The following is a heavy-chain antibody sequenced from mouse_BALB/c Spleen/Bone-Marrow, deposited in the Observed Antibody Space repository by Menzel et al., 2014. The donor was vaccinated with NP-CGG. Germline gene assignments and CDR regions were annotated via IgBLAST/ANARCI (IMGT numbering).Heavy chain of an antibody. Sequence: EVKVVESGPELEKPGASVKISCKASGYSFTGYNMNWVKQNNGKSLEWIGNIDPSYGGISYNQKFKGKATLTVDKSSNTAYMQLKSLTSEDSAVYYCAISIEYRPLDYWGQGTLVTVSA. D-gene: IGHD2-14*01. V-gene: IGHV1-39*01. CDR3: AISIEYRPLDY. CDR2: IDPSYGGI. J-gene: IGHJ3*01. CDR1: GYSFTGYN.